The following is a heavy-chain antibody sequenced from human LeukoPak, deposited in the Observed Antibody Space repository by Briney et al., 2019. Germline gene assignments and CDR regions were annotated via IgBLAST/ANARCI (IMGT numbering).Heavy chain of an antibody. CDR2: IYYSGST. V-gene: IGHV4-59*08. D-gene: IGHD3-9*01. Sequence: SETLSPTCTVSGGSISSYYWSWIRQPPGKGLEWIGYIYYSGSTNYNPSLKSRVTISVDTSKNQFSLKLSSVTAADTAVYYCALFRNPPTYYDILTGYYTDYYYYGMDVWGQGTTVTVSS. J-gene: IGHJ6*02. CDR1: GGSISSYY. CDR3: ALFRNPPTYYDILTGYYTDYYYYGMDV.